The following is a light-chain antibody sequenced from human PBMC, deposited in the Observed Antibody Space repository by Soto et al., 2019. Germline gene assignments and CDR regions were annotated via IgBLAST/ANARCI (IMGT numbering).Light chain of an antibody. CDR3: QQYDSWWT. CDR1: HSVTSN. V-gene: IGKV3-15*01. J-gene: IGKJ1*01. CDR2: AAS. Sequence: IVMTQSPATLSVSPGERATLSCRASHSVTSNVAWFQQRPGQAPRLLIYAASTRATGIPARFSGSGSETEFTLTIGGLQSNDSALYYCQQYDSWWTFGQGTKVEIK.